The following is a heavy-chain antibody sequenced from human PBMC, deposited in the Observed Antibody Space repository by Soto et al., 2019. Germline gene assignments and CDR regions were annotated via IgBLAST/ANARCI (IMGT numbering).Heavy chain of an antibody. CDR3: ACLYYDILTGPMAV. D-gene: IGHD3-9*01. J-gene: IGHJ6*02. CDR1: GGTFSSYA. Sequence: GASVKVSCKASGGTFSSYAISWVRQAPGQGLEWMGGIIPIFGTANYAQKFQGRVTITADESTSTAYMELSSLRSEDTAVYYCACLYYDILTGPMAVWGQGTTVTVSS. CDR2: IIPIFGTA. V-gene: IGHV1-69*13.